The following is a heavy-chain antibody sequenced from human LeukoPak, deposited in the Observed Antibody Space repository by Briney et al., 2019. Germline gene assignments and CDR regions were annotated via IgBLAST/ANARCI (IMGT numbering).Heavy chain of an antibody. CDR1: GGSISSSSYY. Sequence: SETLSLTCTVSGGSISSSSYYWGWIRQPPGTGLEWIGSIYYSGSTYYNPSLKSRVTISVDTSKNQFSLKLSSVTAADTAVYYCAREIIVVVTMYNWFDPWGQGTLVTVSS. J-gene: IGHJ5*02. V-gene: IGHV4-39*07. CDR3: AREIIVVVTMYNWFDP. CDR2: IYYSGST. D-gene: IGHD3-22*01.